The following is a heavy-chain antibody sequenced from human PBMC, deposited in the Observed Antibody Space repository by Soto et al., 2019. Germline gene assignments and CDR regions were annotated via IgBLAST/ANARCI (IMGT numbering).Heavy chain of an antibody. Sequence: QVQLQESGPGLVKPSQTLSLTCTVSGGSISSGGYYWSWIRQHPGKGLEWIGYIYYSGSTYYNPSLKSRVTISVDTSKNQFSLKLSSVTAADTAVYYWAREYGGNKRGVGLVWFDPWGQGTLVTVSS. CDR3: AREYGGNKRGVGLVWFDP. V-gene: IGHV4-31*03. CDR1: GGSISSGGYY. CDR2: IYYSGST. J-gene: IGHJ5*02. D-gene: IGHD2-15*01.